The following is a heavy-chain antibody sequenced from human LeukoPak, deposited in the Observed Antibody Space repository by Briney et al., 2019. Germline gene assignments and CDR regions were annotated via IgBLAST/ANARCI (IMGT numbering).Heavy chain of an antibody. D-gene: IGHD2-2*01. CDR3: ARGGGYCSSPSCYSGYYYGMDV. V-gene: IGHV3-11*01. CDR2: ISSSGSTI. J-gene: IGHJ6*02. CDR1: GFTFSDYY. Sequence: GGSLRLSCATSGFTFSDYYMSWIRQAPGKGLEWVSYISSSGSTIYYADSVKGRFTISRGNAKNSLYLQMNSLRAEDTAVYYCARGGGYCSSPSCYSGYYYGMDVWGQGTTVTVSS.